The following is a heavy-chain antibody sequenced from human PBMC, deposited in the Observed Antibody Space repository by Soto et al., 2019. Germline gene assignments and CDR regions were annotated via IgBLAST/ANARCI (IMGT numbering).Heavy chain of an antibody. V-gene: IGHV1-3*01. J-gene: IGHJ5*02. CDR2: INAGNGNT. D-gene: IGHD1-26*01. CDR1: GYTFTSYA. Sequence: GASVKVSCKASGYTFTSYAMHWVRQAPGQRLEWMGWINAGNGNTKYSQKFQGRVTITRDTSASTAYMELSSLRSEDTAVYYCARVRRSVGATSAGVFDPWGQGTLVTVSS. CDR3: ARVRRSVGATSAGVFDP.